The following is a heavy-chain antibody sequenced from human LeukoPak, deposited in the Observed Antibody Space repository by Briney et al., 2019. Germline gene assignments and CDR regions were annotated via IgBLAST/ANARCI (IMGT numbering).Heavy chain of an antibody. V-gene: IGHV4-59*11. D-gene: IGHD3-22*01. J-gene: IGHJ3*02. Sequence: SETLSLTCTVSGGSISSHYWSWIRQPPGKGLEWIGYIYYSGSTNYNPSLKSRVTISVDTSKNQFSLKLSSVPAADTAVYYCASTRPDYYDSSGYYLEAFDIWGQGTMVTVSS. CDR2: IYYSGST. CDR1: GGSISSHY. CDR3: ASTRPDYYDSSGYYLEAFDI.